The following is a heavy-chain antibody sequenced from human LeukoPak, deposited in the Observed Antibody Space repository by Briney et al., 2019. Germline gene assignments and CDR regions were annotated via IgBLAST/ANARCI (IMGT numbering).Heavy chain of an antibody. D-gene: IGHD2-2*01. CDR1: RFTFSDYY. J-gene: IGHJ6*02. V-gene: IGHV3-11*01. CDR2: ISSSGSTI. Sequence: GGSLRLSCAASRFTFSDYYMSWIRQAPGKGLEWVSYISSSGSTIYYADSVKGRFTISRDNAKNSLYLQMNSLRAEDTAVYYCARVPLVVVPAAVYYYYYGMDVWGQGTTVTVSS. CDR3: ARVPLVVVPAAVYYYYYGMDV.